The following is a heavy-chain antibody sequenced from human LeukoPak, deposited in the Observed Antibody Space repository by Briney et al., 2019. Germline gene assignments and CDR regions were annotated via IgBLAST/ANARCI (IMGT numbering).Heavy chain of an antibody. V-gene: IGHV1-69*06. D-gene: IGHD6-19*01. CDR2: IIPIFGTA. J-gene: IGHJ6*03. CDR3: ARVQFSYYYYYMDV. CDR1: GGTFSSYA. Sequence: SVKVSCKASGGTFSSYAISWVRQAPGQGLEWMGGIIPIFGTANYAQKFQGRVTITADKSTSTAYMELSSLRSEDTAVYYCARVQFSYYYYYMDVWGKGTTVTVSS.